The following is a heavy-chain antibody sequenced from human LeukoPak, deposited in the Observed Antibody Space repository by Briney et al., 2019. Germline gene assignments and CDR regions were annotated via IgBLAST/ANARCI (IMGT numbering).Heavy chain of an antibody. V-gene: IGHV4-39*01. CDR3: ARRYSYGSSCFDY. CDR1: GGSISSSSYY. D-gene: IGHD5-18*01. CDR2: IYYSGST. Sequence: PSETLSLTCTVSGGSISSSSYYWGWIRQPPGKGLEWIGSIYYSGSTYYNPSLKSRVTISVDTSKNQFSLKLSSVTAADTAVYYCARRYSYGSSCFDYWGQGTLVTVSS. J-gene: IGHJ4*02.